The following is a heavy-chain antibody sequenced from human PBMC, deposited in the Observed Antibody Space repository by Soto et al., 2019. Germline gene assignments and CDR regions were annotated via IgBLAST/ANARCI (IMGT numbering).Heavy chain of an antibody. J-gene: IGHJ4*02. Sequence: SVKVSCKASGGTFSSYAISWVRQAPGQGLGWMGGIIPIFGTANYAQKFQGRVTITADESTSTAYMELSSLRSEDTAVYYCARMYYYDSSGYPDSDYWGQGTLVTVSS. CDR2: IIPIFGTA. D-gene: IGHD3-22*01. CDR1: GGTFSSYA. CDR3: ARMYYYDSSGYPDSDY. V-gene: IGHV1-69*13.